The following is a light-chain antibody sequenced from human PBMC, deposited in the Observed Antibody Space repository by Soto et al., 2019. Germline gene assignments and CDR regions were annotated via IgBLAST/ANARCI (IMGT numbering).Light chain of an antibody. V-gene: IGKV3-20*01. J-gene: IGKJ4*01. Sequence: EIVLTQSPGTLSMSPGERATLSCRASQSVGTKLVWYQQKPGQAPRLLIYGASSRATGIPDRFSGSGFGTDFTLTINRLEPEDFAVYYCQQYGSSLAFGGGTKVDIK. CDR1: QSVGTK. CDR3: QQYGSSLA. CDR2: GAS.